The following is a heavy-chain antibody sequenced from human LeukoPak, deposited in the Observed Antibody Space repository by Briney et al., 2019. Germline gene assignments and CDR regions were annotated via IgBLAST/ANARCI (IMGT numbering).Heavy chain of an antibody. CDR3: ARVRAEGTVTTYYLDY. Sequence: ASVKVSCKASGYTFTSYYMHWVRQAPGQGLEWMGIINPSGGSTSYAQKFQGRVTMTRDTSTSTVYMELSSLRSEDTAVYYCARVRAEGTVTTYYLDYWGQGTLVTVSS. J-gene: IGHJ4*02. V-gene: IGHV1-46*01. D-gene: IGHD4-17*01. CDR2: INPSGGST. CDR1: GYTFTSYY.